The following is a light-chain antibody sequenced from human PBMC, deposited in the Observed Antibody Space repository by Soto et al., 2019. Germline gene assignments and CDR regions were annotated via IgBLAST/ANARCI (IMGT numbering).Light chain of an antibody. CDR2: AAS. V-gene: IGKV1-39*01. CDR3: QQSYSTPRT. Sequence: DIQMTQSPSSLSASVGDRVSITCRASQSISTHLNWYQQKPGKAPNLLIYAASSLQSGVPSRFSGRGSGTDFTLTISSLQPEDFATYFCQQSYSTPRTFGQGTKVDIK. CDR1: QSISTH. J-gene: IGKJ1*01.